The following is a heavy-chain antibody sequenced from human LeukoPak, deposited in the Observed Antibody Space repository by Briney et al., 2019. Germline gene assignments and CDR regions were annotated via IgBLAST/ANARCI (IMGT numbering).Heavy chain of an antibody. J-gene: IGHJ4*02. CDR1: GFTFSSYA. D-gene: IGHD3-16*01. V-gene: IGHV3-23*01. CDR3: AGGPAGRHY. Sequence: GGSLRLSCAASGFTFSSYAMSWVRQAPGKGLEWVSAISGSGGSTYYADSVRGRFTISRDTSKNTVYFQMNSLGAEDTAVYYCAGGPAGRHYWGQGTLVTVSS. CDR2: ISGSGGST.